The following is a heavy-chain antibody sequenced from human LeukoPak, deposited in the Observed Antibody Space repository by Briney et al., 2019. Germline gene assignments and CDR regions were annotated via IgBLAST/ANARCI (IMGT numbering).Heavy chain of an antibody. CDR2: INGDGSTT. CDR1: GFTFSSYW. D-gene: IGHD3-10*01. V-gene: IGHV3-74*01. Sequence: GGSLRLSCAASGFTFSSYWMHWVRQAPGKGPLWVSHINGDGSTTNYADSVEGRFTISRDNAKNTLYLQMNSLRAEDTAVYYCAEAASVRGVSYWGQGTLVTVSS. J-gene: IGHJ4*02. CDR3: AEAASVRGVSY.